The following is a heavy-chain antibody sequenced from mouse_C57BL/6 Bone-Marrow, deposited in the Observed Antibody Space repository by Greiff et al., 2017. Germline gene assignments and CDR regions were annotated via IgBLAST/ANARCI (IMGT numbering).Heavy chain of an antibody. Sequence: VQLQQPGAELVKPGASVKLSCKASGYTFTSYWMQWVKQRPGQGLEWIGEIDPSDSYTNYNQKFKGKATLTVDTSSSTAYMQLSSLTSEDSAVYYCARAPYYYGSSPYFDYWGQGTTLTVSS. CDR3: ARAPYYYGSSPYFDY. D-gene: IGHD1-1*01. CDR2: IDPSDSYT. CDR1: GYTFTSYW. V-gene: IGHV1-50*01. J-gene: IGHJ2*01.